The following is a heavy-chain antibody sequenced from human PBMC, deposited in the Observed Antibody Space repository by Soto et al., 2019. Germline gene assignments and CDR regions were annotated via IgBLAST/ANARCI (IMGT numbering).Heavy chain of an antibody. V-gene: IGHV4-39*01. Sequence: SETLSLTCSVSGGSINSSSYFWGWARQPPGKGLEWIGSIYYSGSTYYNPSLRSRVTISVDTSKNQFSLKLSSVTAADTAVFYCARHYSSGSRNWFDPWGQGTLVTVSS. D-gene: IGHD6-19*01. CDR1: GGSINSSSYF. CDR3: ARHYSSGSRNWFDP. J-gene: IGHJ5*02. CDR2: IYYSGST.